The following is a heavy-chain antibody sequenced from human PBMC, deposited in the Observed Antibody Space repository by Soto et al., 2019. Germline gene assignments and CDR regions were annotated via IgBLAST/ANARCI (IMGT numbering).Heavy chain of an antibody. D-gene: IGHD6-19*01. CDR3: ARQHHFYSRVWYD. CDR1: GDSFTGFW. V-gene: IGHV5-51*01. CDR2: IYPRDSDV. Sequence: PGESLKISCKVFGDSFTGFWVGWVRQVPGKGLEWVASIYPRDSDVRYNPSFQGQVTISADRSTTTAYLQWSSLKASDTAIYYCARQHHFYSRVWYDWGQGTLVTVSS. J-gene: IGHJ4*02.